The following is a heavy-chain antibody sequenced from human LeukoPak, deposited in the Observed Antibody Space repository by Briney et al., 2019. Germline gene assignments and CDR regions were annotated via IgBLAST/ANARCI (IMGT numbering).Heavy chain of an antibody. D-gene: IGHD1-26*01. CDR1: GFTFSSYG. CDR2: IWYDGSNK. Sequence: GGSLRLSCAASGFTFSSYGMHWVRQAPGKGLEWVAGIWYDGSNKYYADSVKGRFTISRDNSKNTLYLQMNSLRAEDTAVYYCAKTSGSYLTTPGFDYWGQGTLVTVSS. CDR3: AKTSGSYLTTPGFDY. V-gene: IGHV3-33*06. J-gene: IGHJ4*02.